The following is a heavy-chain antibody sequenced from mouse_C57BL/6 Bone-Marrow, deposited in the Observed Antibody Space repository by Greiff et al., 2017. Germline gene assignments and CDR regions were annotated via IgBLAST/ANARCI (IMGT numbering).Heavy chain of an antibody. J-gene: IGHJ3*01. D-gene: IGHD2-4*01. CDR2: IYPRSGNT. V-gene: IGHV1-81*01. CDR3: VSHYDYDGFAY. CDR1: GYTFTSYG. Sequence: QVQLQQSGAELARPGASVKLSCKASGYTFTSYGISWVKQRTGQGLEWIGEIYPRSGNTYYNEKFKGKATLTADKSYSTAYMELRSLTSEDSAVYFCVSHYDYDGFAYWGQGTLVTVSA.